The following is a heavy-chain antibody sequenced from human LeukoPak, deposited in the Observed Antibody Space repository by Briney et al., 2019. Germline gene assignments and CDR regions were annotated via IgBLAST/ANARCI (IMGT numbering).Heavy chain of an antibody. CDR2: IKQDGSEK. CDR3: ARGKTSDDIMEDAFDI. J-gene: IGHJ3*02. CDR1: GFTFSSYW. Sequence: GGSLRLSCVASGFTFSSYWMSWVRQAPGKGLEWVANIKQDGSEKYYVDSVKGRFTISRDYSQNTLLLQMNSLRAEDTALYYCARGKTSDDIMEDAFDIWGQGTMVAVSS. V-gene: IGHV3-7*01. D-gene: IGHD3-9*01.